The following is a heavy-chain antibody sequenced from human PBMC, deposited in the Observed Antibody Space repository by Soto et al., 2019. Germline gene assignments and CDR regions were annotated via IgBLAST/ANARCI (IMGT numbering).Heavy chain of an antibody. CDR2: ARNKANSYIT. V-gene: IGHV3-72*01. J-gene: IGHJ4*02. Sequence: EVQLAESGGGLVQPGGSLRLSCAASGFTFSDHYMDWVRQAPGKGLEWVGRARNKANSYITDYAASVKGRFTISRDDSKNSLYLQMNSLKTEDTAVYYCARGGYDFWSGYYSYWGQGTLVTVSS. CDR3: ARGGYDFWSGYYSY. CDR1: GFTFSDHY. D-gene: IGHD3-3*01.